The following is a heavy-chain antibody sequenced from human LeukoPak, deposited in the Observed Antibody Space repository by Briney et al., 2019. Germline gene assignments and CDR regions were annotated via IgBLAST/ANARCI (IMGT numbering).Heavy chain of an antibody. CDR3: ARGVYIAAAQYAY. Sequence: SETLSLTCTVSGGSISSYYWSWIRQPPGKGLEWIGYIYYSGSTNYNPSLKSRVTISVDTSKNQCSLKLSAVTAADPAVYYCARGVYIAAAQYAYWGPGTLVTVSS. V-gene: IGHV4-59*08. CDR2: IYYSGST. CDR1: GGSISSYY. D-gene: IGHD6-13*01. J-gene: IGHJ4*02.